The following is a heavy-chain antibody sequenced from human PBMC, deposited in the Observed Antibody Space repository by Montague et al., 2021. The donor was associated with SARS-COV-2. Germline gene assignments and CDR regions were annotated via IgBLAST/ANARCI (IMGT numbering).Heavy chain of an antibody. V-gene: IGHV4-34*01. J-gene: IGHJ4*02. CDR2: INHSGTT. CDR1: GGSFSAYY. Sequence: SETLSLTCAVYGGSFSAYYWSWILQPPGRGLEWIGEINHSGTTNYKSSLESRLSMSTDTSKNQFSLNLGSVTAADTAVYFCSRTYRGTFDFWGQGILVTVSS. CDR3: SRTYRGTFDF. D-gene: IGHD1-7*01.